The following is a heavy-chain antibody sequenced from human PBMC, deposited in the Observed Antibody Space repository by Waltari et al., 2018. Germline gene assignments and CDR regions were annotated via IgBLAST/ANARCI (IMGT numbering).Heavy chain of an antibody. CDR3: ASVFPSSNAFDY. CDR1: GVPFRSYS. J-gene: IGHJ4*02. CDR2: ISSSSSTI. V-gene: IGHV3-48*02. Sequence: EVQLVESGGGLVQPGGSLGLSCAASGVPFRSYSMNWVCQAPGKGLEWVSYISSSSSTIYYADSVKGRFTISRDNAKNSLYLQMNSLRDEDTAVYYCASVFPSSNAFDYWGQGTLVTVSS.